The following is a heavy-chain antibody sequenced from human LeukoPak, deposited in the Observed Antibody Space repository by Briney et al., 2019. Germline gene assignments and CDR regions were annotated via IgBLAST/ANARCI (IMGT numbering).Heavy chain of an antibody. D-gene: IGHD6-13*01. J-gene: IGHJ4*02. V-gene: IGHV3-33*06. CDR2: IWYDGSNK. CDR1: GFTFSSYG. Sequence: PGRSLRLSCAASGFTFSSYGMHWVRPAPRKGLEGVAVIWYDGSNKYYADSVKGRFTISRDNSKNMLYLQMNSLRAEDTAVYYCVKGRISEDGLDFWGQGTLVTVSS. CDR3: VKGRISEDGLDF.